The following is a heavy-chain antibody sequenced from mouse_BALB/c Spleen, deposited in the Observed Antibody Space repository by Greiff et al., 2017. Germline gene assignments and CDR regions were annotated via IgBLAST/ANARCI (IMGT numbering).Heavy chain of an antibody. CDR3: TRGYGSSFGGYFDV. V-gene: IGHV1-15*01. J-gene: IGHJ1*01. D-gene: IGHD1-1*01. CDR2: IDPETGGT. CDR1: GYTFTDYE. Sequence: QVQLKESGAELVRPGASVTLSCKASGYTFTDYEMHWVKQTPVHGLEWIGAIDPETGGTAYNQKFKGKATLTADKSSSTAYMELRSLTSEDSAVYYCTRGYGSSFGGYFDVWGAGTTVTVSS.